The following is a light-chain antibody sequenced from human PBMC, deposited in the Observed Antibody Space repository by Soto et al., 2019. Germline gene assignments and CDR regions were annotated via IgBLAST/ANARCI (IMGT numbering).Light chain of an antibody. J-gene: IGKJ5*01. CDR1: QSVSSY. Sequence: EVVFTHSPGTLSLSPGEGATLSCRASQSVSSYLAWYQQKPGQAPRLLIYDASNRATGIPARFSGSGSGTDFTLTISSLEPEDFAVYYCQQRSNWPPITFGQGTRLEIK. CDR2: DAS. CDR3: QQRSNWPPIT. V-gene: IGKV3-11*01.